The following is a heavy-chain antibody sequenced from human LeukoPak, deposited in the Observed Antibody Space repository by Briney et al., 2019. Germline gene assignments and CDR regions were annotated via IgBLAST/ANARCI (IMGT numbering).Heavy chain of an antibody. V-gene: IGHV1-69*06. CDR3: ARDRYSSGWYNWFDP. CDR1: GATFSSYA. CDR2: IIPIFGTA. J-gene: IGHJ5*02. Sequence: SVKVSCKASGATFSSYAISWVRQAPGQGLEWMGGIIPIFGTANYAQKFQGRVTITADKSTSTAYMELSSLRSEDTAVYYCARDRYSSGWYNWFDPWGQGTLVTVSS. D-gene: IGHD6-19*01.